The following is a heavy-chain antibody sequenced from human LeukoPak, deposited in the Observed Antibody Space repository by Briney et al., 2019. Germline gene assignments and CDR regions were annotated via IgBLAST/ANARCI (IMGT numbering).Heavy chain of an antibody. CDR3: ARGRYCSADICTGGDSFDV. V-gene: IGHV4-4*07. CDR2: KYARGSS. D-gene: IGHD2-15*01. J-gene: IGHJ3*01. Sequence: SETLSLTCTVSGGSISNYYWSWIRQPAGKGLEWIGRKYARGSSNYNPPVQSRVTMSVDTSKNQFSLKLRSVTAADTAVYYCARGRYCSADICTGGDSFDVWGQGTMVSVSP. CDR1: GGSISNYY.